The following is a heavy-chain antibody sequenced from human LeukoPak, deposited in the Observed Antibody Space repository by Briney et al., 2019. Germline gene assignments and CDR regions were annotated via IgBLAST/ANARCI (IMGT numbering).Heavy chain of an antibody. CDR3: ARRAKTERGHSYGLDS. CDR1: GYTFTGYY. D-gene: IGHD5-18*01. V-gene: IGHV1-2*02. Sequence: ASVKVSCRASGYTFTGYYMHWVRQAPGQGLEWMGWINPNSGGTNYAQKFQGRVTMTRDTSISTAYMELSRLRSDDTAVYYCARRAKTERGHSYGLDSWGQGTLVTVSS. CDR2: INPNSGGT. J-gene: IGHJ4*02.